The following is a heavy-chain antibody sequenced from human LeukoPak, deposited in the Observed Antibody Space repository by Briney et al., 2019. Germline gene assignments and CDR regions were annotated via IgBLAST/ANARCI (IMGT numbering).Heavy chain of an antibody. V-gene: IGHV3-7*03. CDR1: GFTFSSYW. J-gene: IGHJ4*02. CDR3: ARYSMGAAVAHADY. Sequence: GGSLRLSCAASGFTFSSYWMSWVRQAPGKGLEWVANIKQDGSEKYYVDSVKGRFTISRDNAKNSLYLQMNSLRAEDTAVYYCARYSMGAAVAHADYWGQGTLVTVSS. CDR2: IKQDGSEK. D-gene: IGHD6-19*01.